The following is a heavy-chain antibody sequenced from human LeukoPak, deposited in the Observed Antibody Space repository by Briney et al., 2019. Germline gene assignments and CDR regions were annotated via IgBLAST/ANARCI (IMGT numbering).Heavy chain of an antibody. Sequence: GGSLRLSCAASGFTFSSYSMNWVRQAPGEGLEWVSSISSSSSYIYYAESVKGRFTISRDNAKNSLYLQMNSLRAEDTAVYYCAREVTQDPVTGYMDVWGKGTTVTVSS. CDR1: GFTFSSYS. CDR2: ISSSSSYI. CDR3: AREVTQDPVTGYMDV. J-gene: IGHJ6*03. V-gene: IGHV3-21*01. D-gene: IGHD4-11*01.